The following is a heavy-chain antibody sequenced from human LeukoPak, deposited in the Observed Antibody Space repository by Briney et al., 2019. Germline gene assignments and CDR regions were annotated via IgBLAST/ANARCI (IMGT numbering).Heavy chain of an antibody. D-gene: IGHD1-7*01. CDR2: INHSGST. J-gene: IGHJ4*02. V-gene: IGHV4-34*01. CDR1: GGSFSGYY. Sequence: SETLSLTCAVYGGSFSGYYWSWIRQPPGKGLEWIGEINHSGSTNYNPSLKSRVTISVDTSKNQLSLKLSSVTAADTAVYYCARGSRELYYFDYWGQGTLVTVSS. CDR3: ARGSRELYYFDY.